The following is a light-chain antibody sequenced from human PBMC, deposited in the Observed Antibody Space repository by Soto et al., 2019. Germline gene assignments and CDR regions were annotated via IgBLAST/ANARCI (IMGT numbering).Light chain of an antibody. CDR1: QSVSSN. CDR3: HQYGKSPRT. J-gene: IGKJ1*01. CDR2: GAF. Sequence: EIVRRLSPVTLSVAPGERAALACRSSQSVSSNLAWYHQEPGQAPRLLIYGAFNRATGIPDRFSGSGSGTDFTLSISRLEPGDFGVYFCHQYGKSPRTFGQGTKVDIK. V-gene: IGKV3-20*01.